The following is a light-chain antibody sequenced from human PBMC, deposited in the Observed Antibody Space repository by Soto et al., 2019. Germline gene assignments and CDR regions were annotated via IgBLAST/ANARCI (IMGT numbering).Light chain of an antibody. J-gene: IGKJ2*01. V-gene: IGKV3-20*01. Sequence: EIVLTQSPGTLSLSPGERATLSCRASQSVSSSYLAWYQQKPGQAPRLLIYGASSRATGTPDTFSGSGAGTDFTLTISRLEPEDFALYYCQKYGSSYTFGQGTKLEIK. CDR1: QSVSSSY. CDR3: QKYGSSYT. CDR2: GAS.